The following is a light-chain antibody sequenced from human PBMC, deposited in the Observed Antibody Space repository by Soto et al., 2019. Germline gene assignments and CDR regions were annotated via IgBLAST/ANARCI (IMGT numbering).Light chain of an antibody. CDR2: AAS. J-gene: IGKJ1*01. V-gene: IGKV1-6*01. CDR1: QGVSDD. CDR3: LQQYDCPWT. Sequence: AIQMTQSPSSLSASVGDSVTITCRASQGVSDDVGWYLQKPGKAPKFLMFAASSLQSGVPSRFGGVGSGTEFTLTITSLQPEEFGIYYCLQQYDCPWTFGQGTRVEI.